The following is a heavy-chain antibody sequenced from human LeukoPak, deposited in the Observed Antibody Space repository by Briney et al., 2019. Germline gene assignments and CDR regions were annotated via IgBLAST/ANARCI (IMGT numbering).Heavy chain of an antibody. J-gene: IGHJ5*01. CDR2: IDPNSGGT. CDR3: ARDLSLKGMLDS. Sequence: ASVKVSCKASGYTFTGQYIHWVRQAPGQGLEWMGWIDPNSGGTNYAQKFQGRVTMTRDTSINTAYMELSRLRSDDTAIYYCARDLSLKGMLDSWGQGTLVTVSS. D-gene: IGHD3-10*01. V-gene: IGHV1-2*02. CDR1: GYTFTGQY.